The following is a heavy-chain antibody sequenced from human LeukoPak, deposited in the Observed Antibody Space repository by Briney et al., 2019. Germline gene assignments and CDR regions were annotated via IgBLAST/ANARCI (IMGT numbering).Heavy chain of an antibody. CDR1: GFTFSDYF. J-gene: IGHJ5*02. CDR3: AREVRLAGSNWFDP. CDR2: ISSSGTG. Sequence: AGGSLRLSCAASGFTFSDYFMSWIRQAPGKGLEWLSHISSSGTGYYTDSVKGRATISRDNAKNSLYLQMNSLGAEDTAVYYCAREVRLAGSNWFDPWGQGTLVTVSS. V-gene: IGHV3-11*04.